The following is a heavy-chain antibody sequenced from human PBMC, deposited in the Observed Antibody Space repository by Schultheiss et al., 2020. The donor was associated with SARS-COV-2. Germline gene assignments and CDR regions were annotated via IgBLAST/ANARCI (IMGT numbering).Heavy chain of an antibody. J-gene: IGHJ4*02. CDR2: IIPIFGTA. CDR1: GYTFTSYD. CDR3: ARGVDSSGYINY. Sequence: SVKVSCKASGYTFTSYDINWVRQAPGQGLEWMGGIIPIFGTANYAQKFQGRVTITADESTSTAYMELSSLRDEDMAVYYCARGVDSSGYINYWGQGTLVTVSS. D-gene: IGHD3-22*01. V-gene: IGHV1-69*13.